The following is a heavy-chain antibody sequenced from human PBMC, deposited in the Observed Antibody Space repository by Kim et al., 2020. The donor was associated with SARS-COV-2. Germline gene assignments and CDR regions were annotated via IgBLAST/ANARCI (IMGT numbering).Heavy chain of an antibody. J-gene: IGHJ2*01. Sequence: SETLSLTCSVSGGFVSTSGYFWAWIRQPPGRGLEWIGMIYYSGSTFYSPSHKGRVTISVDLSWNHFSLTLRSATAADMGVYYCARLAKSAERYFDLWGRGTLVTVSS. CDR1: GGFVSTSGYF. CDR3: ARLAKSAERYFDL. V-gene: IGHV4-39*02. CDR2: IYYSGST.